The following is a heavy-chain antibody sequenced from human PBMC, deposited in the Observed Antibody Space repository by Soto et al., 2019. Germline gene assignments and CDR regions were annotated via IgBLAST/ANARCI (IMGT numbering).Heavy chain of an antibody. J-gene: IGHJ4*02. Sequence: GGSLRLSSAASGSTFNNYAMGWVRQAPGEGLEWVSAITGSGSDTYYLDSVKGRFTISRDNSKNTLFLQMNSLRAEDTAIYYCAKLGSSAWSPHYYFDYWGQGTLVTVSS. CDR3: AKLGSSAWSPHYYFDY. D-gene: IGHD3-10*01. V-gene: IGHV3-23*01. CDR2: ITGSGSDT. CDR1: GSTFNNYA.